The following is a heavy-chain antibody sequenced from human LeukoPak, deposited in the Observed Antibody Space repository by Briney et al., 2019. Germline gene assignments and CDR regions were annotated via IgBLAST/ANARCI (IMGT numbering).Heavy chain of an antibody. J-gene: IGHJ4*02. CDR3: ARVFLERLTSGYFDS. CDR2: ISYDGRQK. D-gene: IGHD3-3*01. CDR1: GFTFSDYY. Sequence: GGSLRLSCAASGFTFSDYYMSWIRQGPGKGLEWVAVISYDGRQKYYGDSVKGRFTISRDNPKNTLYLQMNSLSDDDTAVYYCARVFLERLTSGYFDSWGQGTLVTVSP. V-gene: IGHV3-30*03.